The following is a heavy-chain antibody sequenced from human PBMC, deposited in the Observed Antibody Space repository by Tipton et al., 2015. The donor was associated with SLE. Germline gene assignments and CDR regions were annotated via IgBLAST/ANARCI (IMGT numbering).Heavy chain of an antibody. V-gene: IGHV4-39*01. CDR2: IYYSGST. J-gene: IGHJ4*02. CDR1: GGSISSSSYY. CDR3: ARQIYGGNPFFDY. D-gene: IGHD4-23*01. Sequence: LRLSCTVSGGSISSSSYYWGWIRQPPGKGLEWIGSIYYSGSTYYNPSLKSRVTISVDTSKNQFSLTLSSVTAADTAVYYCARQIYGGNPFFDYWGQGTLVTVSS.